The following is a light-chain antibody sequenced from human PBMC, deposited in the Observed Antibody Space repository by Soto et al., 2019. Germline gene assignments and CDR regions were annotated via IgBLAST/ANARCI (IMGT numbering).Light chain of an antibody. CDR1: QSISSW. J-gene: IGKJ1*01. Sequence: DIQMTQSPSTLSASVGDRVTITCRASQSISSWLAWYQQKPGKAHKLLIYDASSLESVITSRFSGRGAATKFTLTISSLQPDDFETYYSIQDFISHLKVGQGTK. V-gene: IGKV1-5*01. CDR3: IQDFISHLK. CDR2: DAS.